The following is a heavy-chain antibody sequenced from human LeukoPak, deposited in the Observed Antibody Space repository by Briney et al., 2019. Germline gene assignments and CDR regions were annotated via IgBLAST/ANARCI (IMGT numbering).Heavy chain of an antibody. J-gene: IGHJ5*02. V-gene: IGHV4-31*03. CDR3: ARLGSGYYPFGP. D-gene: IGHD3-22*01. CDR1: GGSISSGGYY. Sequence: SETLSLTCTVSGGSISSGGYYWSWIRQHPGKGLEWIGYIYYSGSTYYNPSLKSRVTISVDTSKNQFSLKLSSVTAADTAVYYCARLGSGYYPFGPWGQGTLVTVSS. CDR2: IYYSGST.